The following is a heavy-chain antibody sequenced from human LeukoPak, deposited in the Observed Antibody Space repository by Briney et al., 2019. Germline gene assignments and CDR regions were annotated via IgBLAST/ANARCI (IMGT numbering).Heavy chain of an antibody. J-gene: IGHJ4*02. D-gene: IGHD2-2*01. Sequence: GGSLRLSCEASRFTFNTHWMNWVRQAPGKGLEWVANIRPDGSEEFYVDSVKGRFTISRDNAKNLVYLQMSNPRVEDTGVYYCSGRSGFSSIYWGQGILVTVSS. V-gene: IGHV3-7*01. CDR3: SGRSGFSSIY. CDR1: RFTFNTHW. CDR2: IRPDGSEE.